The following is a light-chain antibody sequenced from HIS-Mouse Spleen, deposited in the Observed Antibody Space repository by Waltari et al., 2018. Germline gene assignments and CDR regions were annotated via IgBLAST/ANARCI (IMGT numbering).Light chain of an antibody. J-gene: IGLJ3*02. V-gene: IGLV2-14*01. Sequence: QSALTQPASVSGSPGQSTTISCTGTSSDFGGYNYVSWYQQHPGKAPKLMIYEVSNRPSGVSNRFSGSKSGNTASLTISGLQAEDEADYYCSSYTSSSTWVFGGGTKLTVL. CDR3: SSYTSSSTWV. CDR2: EVS. CDR1: SSDFGGYNY.